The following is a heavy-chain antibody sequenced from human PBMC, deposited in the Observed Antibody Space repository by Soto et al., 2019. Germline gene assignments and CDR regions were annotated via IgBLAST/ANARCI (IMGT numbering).Heavy chain of an antibody. J-gene: IGHJ6*03. CDR3: ARRQNDHYYYYMDV. Sequence: ASVKVSCKASGYTFTSYGISWVRQAPGQGLEWMGWISAYNGNTNYAQKLQGRVTMTTDTSTSTAYMELRSLRSDDTAVYYCARRQNDHYYYYMDVWGKGTTVTVSS. CDR2: ISAYNGNT. D-gene: IGHD1-1*01. CDR1: GYTFTSYG. V-gene: IGHV1-18*01.